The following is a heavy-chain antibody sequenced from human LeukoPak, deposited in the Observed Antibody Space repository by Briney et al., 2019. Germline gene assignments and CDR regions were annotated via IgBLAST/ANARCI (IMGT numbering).Heavy chain of an antibody. Sequence: SETLSLTCTVSGGSTSSYYWSWVRQPPGKGLEWIGYIYYSGSTNYNPSLKSRVTISVDTSKNQFSLKLSSVTAADTAVYYCARHNYDFWSGSQYWYFDLWGRGTLVTVSS. D-gene: IGHD3-3*01. V-gene: IGHV4-59*08. J-gene: IGHJ2*01. CDR3: ARHNYDFWSGSQYWYFDL. CDR1: GGSTSSYY. CDR2: IYYSGST.